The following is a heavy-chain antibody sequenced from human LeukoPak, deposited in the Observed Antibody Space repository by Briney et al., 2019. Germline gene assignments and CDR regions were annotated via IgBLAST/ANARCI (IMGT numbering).Heavy chain of an antibody. V-gene: IGHV3-23*01. CDR1: GFTFSSYA. Sequence: PGGSLRLSCAASGFTFSSYAMSWVRQAPGKGLEWVSAISGSGGSTYYADSVKGRFTISRDNSKNTLYLQMNSLRAEDTAVYYCAKAHPDIVVGQHNWGGYFDYWGQGTLVTVSS. D-gene: IGHD2-2*01. CDR2: ISGSGGST. CDR3: AKAHPDIVVGQHNWGGYFDY. J-gene: IGHJ4*02.